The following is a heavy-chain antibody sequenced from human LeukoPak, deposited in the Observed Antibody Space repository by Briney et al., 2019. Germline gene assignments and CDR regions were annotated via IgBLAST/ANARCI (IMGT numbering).Heavy chain of an antibody. CDR2: INPNSGGT. CDR1: GGTFSSYA. Sequence: ASVKVSCKASGGTFSSYAISWVRQAPGQWLEWMGWINPNSGGTNYAQKLQGRVTMTRDTSISTAYMELSRLRSDDTAVYYCAKRGVPADNWFDPWGQGTLVTVSS. CDR3: AKRGVPADNWFDP. J-gene: IGHJ5*02. D-gene: IGHD2-2*01. V-gene: IGHV1-2*02.